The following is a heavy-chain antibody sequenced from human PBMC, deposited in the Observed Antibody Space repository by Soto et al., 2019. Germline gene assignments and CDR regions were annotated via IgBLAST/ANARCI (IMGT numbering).Heavy chain of an antibody. CDR1: GGSITSYF. Sequence: KPSETLSLTCTVSGGSITSYFWGWLRQSPGKELEFIGYIFYTGNTNYNPSFKTRVSISVDASKNQFSLKLSSVSAADTAVYYCARLAHGDHFDYWGQGTLVTVAS. V-gene: IGHV4-59*08. J-gene: IGHJ4*02. CDR3: ARLAHGDHFDY. CDR2: IFYTGNT. D-gene: IGHD4-17*01.